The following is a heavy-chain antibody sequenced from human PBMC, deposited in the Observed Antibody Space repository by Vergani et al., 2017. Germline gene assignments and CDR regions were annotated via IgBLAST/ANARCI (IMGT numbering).Heavy chain of an antibody. Sequence: EVQLVESGGGLAQPGGSLRLSCAASGFTFSSYWMHWVRQAPGKGLVWVSRINSYGSSTTYADSVKGRFTTSSDNAKNTLYLQMNSLRAEDTAVYYCARDRENYYDSSVYEYYFDYWGQGTLVTVSS. J-gene: IGHJ4*02. CDR2: INSYGSST. D-gene: IGHD3-22*01. CDR1: GFTFSSYW. CDR3: ARDRENYYDSSVYEYYFDY. V-gene: IGHV3-74*01.